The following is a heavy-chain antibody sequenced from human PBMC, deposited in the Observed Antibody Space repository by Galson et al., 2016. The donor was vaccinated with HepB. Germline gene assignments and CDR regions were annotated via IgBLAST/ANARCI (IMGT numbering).Heavy chain of an antibody. V-gene: IGHV3-13*01. D-gene: IGHD4/OR15-4a*01. CDR2: IETAGDT. CDR1: GFTFSIHD. CDR3: ARGKSLLTMPWNYGLDV. J-gene: IGHJ6*04. Sequence: SLRLFCAASGFTFSIHDMHWVRQAPGKGLEWVSAIETAGDTYYPDSVKGRFTISRENAKNSLYLQMNSLRAGDTAVYYCARGKSLLTMPWNYGLDVWGKGTTVSVSS.